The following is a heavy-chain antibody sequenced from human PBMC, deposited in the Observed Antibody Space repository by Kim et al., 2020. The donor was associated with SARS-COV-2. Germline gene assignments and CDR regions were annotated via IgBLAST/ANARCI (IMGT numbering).Heavy chain of an antibody. J-gene: IGHJ4*02. CDR1: GGSISSSSYY. V-gene: IGHV4-39*07. D-gene: IGHD5-12*01. CDR3: ASFDIVATGSADFDY. Sequence: SETLSLTCTVSGGSISSSSYYWGWIRQPPGKGLEWIGSIYYSGSTYYKPSLKSRVTISVDTSKNQFSLKLTSLTAADTAVYYCASFDIVATGSADFDYWGQGTLVTVSS. CDR2: IYYSGST.